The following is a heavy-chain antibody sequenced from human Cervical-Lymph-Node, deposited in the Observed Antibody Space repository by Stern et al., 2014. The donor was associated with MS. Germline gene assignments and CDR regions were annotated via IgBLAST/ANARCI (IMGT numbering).Heavy chain of an antibody. J-gene: IGHJ4*02. CDR2: INGYNGNI. CDR1: GFTFTNHC. D-gene: IGHD1-26*01. V-gene: IGHV1-18*01. Sequence: DQLVESGAEVKKPGASVKVSCKASGFTFTNHCISWVRQAPGQGLEWMGWINGYNGNIDFAQKFQGRLIMTTDTSTSTVYMELRSLGFDDTAVYYCARDRGLVGNTTDDYWGQGTLVTVSS. CDR3: ARDRGLVGNTTDDY.